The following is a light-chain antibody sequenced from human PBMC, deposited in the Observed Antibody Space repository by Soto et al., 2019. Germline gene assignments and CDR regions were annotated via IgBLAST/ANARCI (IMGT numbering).Light chain of an antibody. CDR2: DVS. CDR1: SSDVGGYNY. CDR3: SSYTSSSTLVV. Sequence: QSVLTQPASVSGSPGPSITISCTGTSSDVGGYNYVSWYQQHPGKAPKLMIYDVSNRPSGVSNRFSGYKSGNTASLTISGLQAEDEADYYCSSYTSSSTLVVFGGGNKLTVL. J-gene: IGLJ2*01. V-gene: IGLV2-14*01.